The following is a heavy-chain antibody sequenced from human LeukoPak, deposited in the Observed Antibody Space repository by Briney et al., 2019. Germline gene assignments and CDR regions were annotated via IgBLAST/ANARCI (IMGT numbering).Heavy chain of an antibody. Sequence: GGSLRLSCAACGFTFSSYWMSWVRQAPGKGLEWVANIKQDGSEKYYVDSVKGRFTISRDNAKNSLYLQMNSLRAEDTAVYYCARPDLSGDYDILTGYSYYFDYWGQGTLVTVSS. V-gene: IGHV3-7*01. CDR2: IKQDGSEK. CDR3: ARPDLSGDYDILTGYSYYFDY. D-gene: IGHD3-9*01. J-gene: IGHJ4*02. CDR1: GFTFSSYW.